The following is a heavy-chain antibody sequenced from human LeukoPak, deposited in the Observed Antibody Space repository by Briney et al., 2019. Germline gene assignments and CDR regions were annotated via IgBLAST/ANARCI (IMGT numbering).Heavy chain of an antibody. CDR2: ISYIGST. CDR1: DDSFSSHY. CDR3: ARDLVTVTKGFDI. D-gene: IGHD4-17*01. Sequence: SETLSLTCAVSDDSFSSHYWTWIQQPPGKGLEWIGYISYIGSTNYNPSLKSRVTISIAPSKNPLSLQLTSLTAADTAVYYCARDLVTVTKGFDIWGQGTMVSVSS. V-gene: IGHV4-59*11. J-gene: IGHJ3*02.